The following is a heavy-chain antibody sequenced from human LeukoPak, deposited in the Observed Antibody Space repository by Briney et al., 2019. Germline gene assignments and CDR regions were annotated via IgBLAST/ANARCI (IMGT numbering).Heavy chain of an antibody. CDR2: INYSGGST. D-gene: IGHD3-3*01. CDR1: GFTFTTYA. J-gene: IGHJ4*02. V-gene: IGHV3-23*01. Sequence: PGGSLRLSCAASGFTFTTYAMNWVRQAPGKGLEWVSGINYSGGSTYYADSVKGRFTISRDNSKNTLYLQMNSLRAEDTAVYYCAKQAWWSGYFYFLPFDYWGQGTLVTVSS. CDR3: AKQAWWSGYFYFLPFDY.